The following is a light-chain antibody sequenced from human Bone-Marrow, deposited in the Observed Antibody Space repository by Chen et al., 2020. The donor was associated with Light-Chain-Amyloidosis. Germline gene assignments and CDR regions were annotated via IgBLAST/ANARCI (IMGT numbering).Light chain of an antibody. CDR1: SSDVGSYNL. CDR3: CTYAGSSTFVV. CDR2: EVS. J-gene: IGLJ2*01. V-gene: IGLV2-23*02. Sequence: QSALTQPASVSGSPGQSITISCTGTSSDVGSYNLVSWYQQHPGKAPTLMIYEVSKRPSGVSKRFSGSKSGNTASLTISGLQAEDEADYYCCTYAGSSTFVVFGGGTKLTVL.